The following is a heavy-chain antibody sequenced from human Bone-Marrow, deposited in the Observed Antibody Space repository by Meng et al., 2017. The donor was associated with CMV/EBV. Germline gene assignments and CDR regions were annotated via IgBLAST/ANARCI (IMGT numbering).Heavy chain of an antibody. D-gene: IGHD2-2*01. J-gene: IGHJ4*02. CDR2: INHSGST. V-gene: IGHV4-38-2*02. CDR1: GYSISSGYY. Sequence: SETLSLTCTVSGYSISSGYYWGWIRQPPGKGLEWIGEINHSGSTNYNPSLKSRVTISVDTSKNQFSLKLSSVTAADTAVYYCARVYCSSTSCYSFDYWGQGTLVTVSS. CDR3: ARVYCSSTSCYSFDY.